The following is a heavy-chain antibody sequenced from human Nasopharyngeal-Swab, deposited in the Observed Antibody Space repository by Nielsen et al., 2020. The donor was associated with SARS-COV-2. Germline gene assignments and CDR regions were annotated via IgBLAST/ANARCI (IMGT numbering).Heavy chain of an antibody. J-gene: IGHJ2*01. V-gene: IGHV4-34*01. D-gene: IGHD2/OR15-2a*01. CDR3: ARRTYDSLNSYWYFDL. Sequence: WIRQPPGKGLEWIGEINHSGSTNYNPSLKSRVTMSVDTSKNQFSLKLTSVTAADTAVYYCARRTYDSLNSYWYFDLWGRGTLVTVSS. CDR2: INHSGST.